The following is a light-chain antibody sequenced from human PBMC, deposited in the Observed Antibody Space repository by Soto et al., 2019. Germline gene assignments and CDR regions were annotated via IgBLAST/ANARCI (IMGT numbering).Light chain of an antibody. J-gene: IGLJ1*01. V-gene: IGLV2-14*03. CDR2: DVN. Sequence: QSVLTQPASVSGSPGQSITISCTGATTDVDGYDYVSWYQQHPGQAPKLMIFDVNNRPSGVSGRFSGSKSGDTASLTISGLQAEDDGDYYSTSYTGSAPFYVFGSGTKVTVL. CDR1: TTDVDGYDY. CDR3: TSYTGSAPFYV.